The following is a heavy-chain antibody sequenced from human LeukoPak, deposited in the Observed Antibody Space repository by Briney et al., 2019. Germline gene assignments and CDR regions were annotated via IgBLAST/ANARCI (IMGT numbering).Heavy chain of an antibody. Sequence: PGGSLRLSCAASGFTFDDYGMSWVRQAPGKGLEWVSGINWNGGSTGYADSVKGRFTISRGNAKNSLYLQMNSLRAEDTALYYCARVQLVPAANYYYYYMDVWGKGTTVTVSS. CDR3: ARVQLVPAANYYYYYMDV. J-gene: IGHJ6*03. CDR1: GFTFDDYG. V-gene: IGHV3-20*04. D-gene: IGHD2-2*01. CDR2: INWNGGST.